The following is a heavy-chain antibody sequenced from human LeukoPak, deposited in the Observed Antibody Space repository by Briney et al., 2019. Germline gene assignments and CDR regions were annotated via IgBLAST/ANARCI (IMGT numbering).Heavy chain of an antibody. V-gene: IGHV3-21*01. CDR3: ASHPYYDFWSGYWDQGAFEI. CDR1: GFTFSSYS. D-gene: IGHD3-3*01. Sequence: GGSLRLSCAASGFTFSSYSMNWVRQAPGKGLEWVSSISGSSSYIYYADSVKGRFTISRDNAKNSLYLQMNSLRAEDTAVYYCASHPYYDFWSGYWDQGAFEIWGQGTMVTVSS. CDR2: ISGSSSYI. J-gene: IGHJ3*02.